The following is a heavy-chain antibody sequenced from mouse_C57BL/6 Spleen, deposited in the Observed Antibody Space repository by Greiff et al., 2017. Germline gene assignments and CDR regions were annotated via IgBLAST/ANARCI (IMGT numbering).Heavy chain of an antibody. CDR3: ARREDYDYYWYFDV. CDR2: LDPSDSYT. CDR1: GYTFTSYW. J-gene: IGHJ1*03. Sequence: VQLQQPGAELVMPGASVKLSCKASGYTFTSYWMHWVKQRPGQGLEWIGELDPSDSYTNYNQKFKGKSTLTVDKSSSTAYMQLSSLTSEDSAGYYCARREDYDYYWYFDVWGTGTTVTVSS. D-gene: IGHD2-4*01. V-gene: IGHV1-69*01.